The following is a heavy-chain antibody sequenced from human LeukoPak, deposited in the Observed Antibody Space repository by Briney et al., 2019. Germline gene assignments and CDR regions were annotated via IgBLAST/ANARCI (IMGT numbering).Heavy chain of an antibody. D-gene: IGHD2-2*01. Sequence: GGSLRLSCAASGFTFDDYAMHWVRHAPGKGLEWVSGISWNRGSIGYADSVKGRFTISRDNAKNSLYLQMNSLRAEDTALYYCAKGRDKYQLLSKNWFDPWGQGTLVTVSS. CDR2: ISWNRGSI. J-gene: IGHJ5*02. CDR3: AKGRDKYQLLSKNWFDP. V-gene: IGHV3-9*01. CDR1: GFTFDDYA.